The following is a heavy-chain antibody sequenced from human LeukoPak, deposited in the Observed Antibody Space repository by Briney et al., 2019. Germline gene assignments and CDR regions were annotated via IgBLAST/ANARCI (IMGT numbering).Heavy chain of an antibody. J-gene: IGHJ5*02. CDR2: IYYSGST. D-gene: IGHD2-15*01. CDR3: ARHPLVVVAATEGWFDP. V-gene: IGHV4-39*01. Sequence: SETLSLTCTVSGGSISSSGYYWGWIRQPPGKELEWIGIIYYSGSTYYNPSLKSRVTISVDTSKNQFSLKLSSVTAADTAVYYCARHPLVVVAATEGWFDPWGQGTLVTVSS. CDR1: GGSISSSGYY.